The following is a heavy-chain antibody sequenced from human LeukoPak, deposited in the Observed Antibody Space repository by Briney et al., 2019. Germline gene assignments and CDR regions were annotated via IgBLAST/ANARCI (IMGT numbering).Heavy chain of an antibody. CDR2: IRYDGSNK. CDR1: GFTFSSYG. CDR3: ARDGPLPDYGGSQGDAFDI. D-gene: IGHD4-23*01. V-gene: IGHV3-30*02. J-gene: IGHJ3*02. Sequence: GGSLRLSCAASGFTFSSYGMHWVRQAPGKGLEWVAFIRYDGSNKYYADSVKGRFTISRDNSRNTLYLQMNSLRAEDTAVYYCARDGPLPDYGGSQGDAFDIWGQGTMVTVSS.